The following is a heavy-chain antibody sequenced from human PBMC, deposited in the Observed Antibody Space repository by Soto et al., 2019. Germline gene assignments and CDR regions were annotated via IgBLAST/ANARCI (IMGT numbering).Heavy chain of an antibody. J-gene: IGHJ4*02. Sequence: QVQLLQSGAEVKKPGASVKVSCKASGYTFTSYGISWVRQAPGQGLEWMGWISAYNGNTNYAQKLQGRVTMTTDTAPSTAYMLLMILRSDEKAVYYCASYLGDGNCDSWGQGSLVTVSS. V-gene: IGHV1-18*01. CDR3: ASYLGDGNCDS. CDR1: GYTFTSYG. D-gene: IGHD1-26*01. CDR2: ISAYNGNT.